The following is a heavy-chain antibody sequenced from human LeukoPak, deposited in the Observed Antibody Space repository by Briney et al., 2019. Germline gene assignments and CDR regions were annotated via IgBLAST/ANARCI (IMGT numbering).Heavy chain of an antibody. J-gene: IGHJ6*02. CDR2: ISYDGSNK. CDR3: ASCTSNYCYYGMDV. V-gene: IGHV3-30-3*01. Sequence: HPGGSLRLSCAASGFTFSSYAMHWVRQAPGKGLEWVAVISYDGSNKYYADSVKGRFTISRDNSKNTLYLQMNSLRAEDTAVYYCASCTSNYCYYGMDVWGQGTTVTVSS. CDR1: GFTFSSYA. D-gene: IGHD2-2*01.